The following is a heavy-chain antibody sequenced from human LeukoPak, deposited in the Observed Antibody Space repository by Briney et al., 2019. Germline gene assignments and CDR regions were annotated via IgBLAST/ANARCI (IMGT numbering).Heavy chain of an antibody. CDR1: GFTFSSYE. D-gene: IGHD6-13*01. J-gene: IGHJ4*02. CDR3: AREYSSSWYVPYYFDY. CDR2: LSSSGSTI. V-gene: IGHV3-48*03. Sequence: GGSLRLSCAASGFTFSSYEMNWVRQAPGKGLDWVSYLSSSGSTIYYADSVKGRFTISRDNAKNSLYLQMNSLRAEDTAVYYCAREYSSSWYVPYYFDYWGQGTLVTVSS.